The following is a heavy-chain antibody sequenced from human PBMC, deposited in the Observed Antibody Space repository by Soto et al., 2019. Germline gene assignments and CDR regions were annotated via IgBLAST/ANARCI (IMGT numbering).Heavy chain of an antibody. CDR3: ARHIAVADHYYYYGMDV. D-gene: IGHD6-19*01. CDR1: GGTFSSYA. J-gene: IGHJ6*02. Sequence: QVQLVQSGAEVKKPGSSVKVSCKASGGTFSSYAISWVRQAPGQGLEWMGGIIPIFGTANYAQKFQGRVTITADESTSTAYMELSSLRSEDTAVYYCARHIAVADHYYYYGMDVWGQGTTVTVSS. V-gene: IGHV1-69*01. CDR2: IIPIFGTA.